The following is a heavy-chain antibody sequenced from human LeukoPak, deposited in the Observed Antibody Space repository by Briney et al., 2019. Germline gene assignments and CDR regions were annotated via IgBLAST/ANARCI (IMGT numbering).Heavy chain of an antibody. CDR1: GFTFDGYA. J-gene: IGHJ6*02. CDR2: ISGDGCST. V-gene: IGHV3-43*02. D-gene: IGHD3-10*01. Sequence: PGGSLRLSCAASGFTFDGYAMHWVRQAPGKGLEWVSLISGDGCSTYYADSVKGRFTISRDNSKNSLYLQMNSLRTEDTALYYCAKSRGGPTMVRGVTSATDVYGMDVWGQGTTVTVSS. CDR3: AKSRGGPTMVRGVTSATDVYGMDV.